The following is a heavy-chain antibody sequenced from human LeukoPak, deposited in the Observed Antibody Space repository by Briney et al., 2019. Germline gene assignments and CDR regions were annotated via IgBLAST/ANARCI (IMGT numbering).Heavy chain of an antibody. J-gene: IGHJ6*02. CDR3: ARVPQLNYDILTGYQTPTYYYGMDV. Sequence: GGSLRLSCAASGFTFSDYYMSWIRQAPGKGLEWVSYISSSGGTIYYADSEKGRFTISRDNAKNSLYLQMNSLRAEDTAVYYCARVPQLNYDILTGYQTPTYYYGMDVWGQGTTVTVPS. D-gene: IGHD3-9*01. V-gene: IGHV3-11*01. CDR1: GFTFSDYY. CDR2: ISSSGGTI.